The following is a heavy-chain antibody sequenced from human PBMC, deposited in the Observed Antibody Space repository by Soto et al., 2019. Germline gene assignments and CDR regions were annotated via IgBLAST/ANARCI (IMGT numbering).Heavy chain of an antibody. CDR2: IKQDGSEK. V-gene: IGHV3-7*01. Sequence: PGGALRLSCAASGVTLSSCWVSWGRQAPGKGLEWVANIKQDGSEKYHVDSVKGRFTISRDNAKNSLYLQMNSLRAEDTAVYYCARARSILGVTYLDYWGQGTQVTVSS. CDR3: ARARSILGVTYLDY. J-gene: IGHJ4*02. D-gene: IGHD3-3*01. CDR1: GVTLSSCW.